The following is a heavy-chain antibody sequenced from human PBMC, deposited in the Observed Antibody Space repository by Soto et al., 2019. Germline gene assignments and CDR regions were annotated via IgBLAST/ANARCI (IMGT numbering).Heavy chain of an antibody. V-gene: IGHV5-51*01. CDR1: GYSFTSYW. CDR3: ARRIVGATSDLYYYYYYGMDV. CDR2: IYPGDSDT. Sequence: PGESLKISCKGSGYSFTSYWIGWVRQMPGKGLEWMGIIYPGDSDTRYSPSFQGQVTISADKSISTAYLQWSSLKASDTAMYYCARRIVGATSDLYYYYYYGMDVWGQGTTVTVSS. J-gene: IGHJ6*02. D-gene: IGHD1-26*01.